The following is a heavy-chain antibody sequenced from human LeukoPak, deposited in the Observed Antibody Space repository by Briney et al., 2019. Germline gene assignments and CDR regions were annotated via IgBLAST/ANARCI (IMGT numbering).Heavy chain of an antibody. CDR2: IRYDGSNK. V-gene: IGHV3-30*02. CDR1: GFTFSSYG. D-gene: IGHD3-10*01. J-gene: IGHJ6*02. Sequence: PGGSLRLSCAASGFTFSSYGMHWVRQAPGKGLEWVAFIRYDGSNKYYADSVKGRFTISRDNSKDTLYLQMNSLRAEDTAVYCCAKVGYGSGRVPHYYYHGMDVWGQGTTVTVSS. CDR3: AKVGYGSGRVPHYYYHGMDV.